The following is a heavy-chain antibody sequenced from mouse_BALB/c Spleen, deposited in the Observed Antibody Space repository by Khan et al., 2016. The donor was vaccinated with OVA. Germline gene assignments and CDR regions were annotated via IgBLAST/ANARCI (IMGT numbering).Heavy chain of an antibody. V-gene: IGHV1-5*01. CDR3: TREYDYDGGYYYAMDY. CDR1: GYTFTSSW. Sequence: MQLEESGTVLARPGASVKMSCKASGYTFTSSWMHWVKQRPGQGLEWIGAIYPGNSDTNYNQKFKGKANLTAVTSTSTAHMELSSLTNDDSAVYYGTREYDYDGGYYYAMDYWGQGTSVTVSS. D-gene: IGHD2-4*01. J-gene: IGHJ4*01. CDR2: IYPGNSDT.